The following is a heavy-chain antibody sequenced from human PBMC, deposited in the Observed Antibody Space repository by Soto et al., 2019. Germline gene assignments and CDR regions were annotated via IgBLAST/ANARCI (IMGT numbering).Heavy chain of an antibody. CDR2: IYHSGST. J-gene: IGHJ3*02. CDR3: ARYLGSTSCYRCDAFDI. Sequence: QVQLQESGPGLVKPSGTLSLTCAVSSGSISSSNWWSWVRQPPGKGLEWIGEIYHSGSTNYNPSLKSRVTISVDKSKNQFSLKLSSMTAADTAVYYCARYLGSTSCYRCDAFDIWGQGTMVTVSS. CDR1: SGSISSSNW. D-gene: IGHD2-2*02. V-gene: IGHV4-4*02.